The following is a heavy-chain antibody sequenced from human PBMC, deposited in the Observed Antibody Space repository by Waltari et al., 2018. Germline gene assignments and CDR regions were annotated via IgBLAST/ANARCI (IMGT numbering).Heavy chain of an antibody. Sequence: ELPVVESGGGLVKPGGSLRLSCAASGFTFRNFGMSWVRQAPGKGLEWLGRIETNADDGTTDYSSPVKGRFTISRDDLKSTLYLEMNGLKAEDTALYYCTTDDGLGSSFDVWGQGTQVTVSS. CDR3: TTDDGLGSSFDV. J-gene: IGHJ3*01. CDR1: GFTFRNFG. CDR2: IETNADDGTT. D-gene: IGHD1-26*01. V-gene: IGHV3-15*04.